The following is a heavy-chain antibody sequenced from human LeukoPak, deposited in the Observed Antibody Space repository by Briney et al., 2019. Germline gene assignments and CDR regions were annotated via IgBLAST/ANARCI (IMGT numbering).Heavy chain of an antibody. J-gene: IGHJ4*02. V-gene: IGHV1-18*01. Sequence: ASVKVSCKASGYTFTSYGISWVRQAPGQGLEWMGWISAYNGNTNYAQKFQGRVTMTRDTSTSTVYMELSSLRSEDTAVYYCARGPYCSGGSCYHFDYWGQGTLVTVSS. D-gene: IGHD2-15*01. CDR1: GYTFTSYG. CDR3: ARGPYCSGGSCYHFDY. CDR2: ISAYNGNT.